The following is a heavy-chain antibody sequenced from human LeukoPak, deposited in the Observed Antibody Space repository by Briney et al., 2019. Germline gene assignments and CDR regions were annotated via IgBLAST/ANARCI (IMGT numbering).Heavy chain of an antibody. D-gene: IGHD3-3*01. CDR1: GGSISSGSYY. J-gene: IGHJ4*02. CDR3: ARAFWFYFDY. CDR2: IYTSGST. V-gene: IGHV4-61*02. Sequence: PSETLSLTCTVSGGSISSGSYYWSWIRQPAGKGLEWIGRIYTSGSTNYNPSLKSRVTISVDRSKNQFSLKLSSVTAADTAVYYCARAFWFYFDYWGQGTLVTVSS.